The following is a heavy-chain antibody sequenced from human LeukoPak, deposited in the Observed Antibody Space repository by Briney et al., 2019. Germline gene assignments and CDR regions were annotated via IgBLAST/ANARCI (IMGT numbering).Heavy chain of an antibody. CDR1: GDAISSYY. Sequence: PSETLSLTCTVSGDAISSYYWSWIRQPPGKGLEWIGYIFYSGNAYYNSSLKSRVTMSVDTSKNQFSLNLRSVTAVDTAVYYCARNQAVAGNHGAIDIWGQGTMVTVSS. V-gene: IGHV4-59*04. CDR3: ARNQAVAGNHGAIDI. D-gene: IGHD6-19*01. J-gene: IGHJ3*02. CDR2: IFYSGNA.